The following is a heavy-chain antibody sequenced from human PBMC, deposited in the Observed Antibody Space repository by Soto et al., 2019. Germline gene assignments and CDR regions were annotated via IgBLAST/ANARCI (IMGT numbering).Heavy chain of an antibody. V-gene: IGHV3-30*18. CDR3: EKVPLRPYYFDY. D-gene: IGHD4-17*01. CDR1: GFTFSNYG. CDR2: ISNDGSKN. J-gene: IGHJ4*02. Sequence: GGSLRLSCAASGFTFSNYGMHWVRQAPGKGLEWVAFISNDGSKNYYADSVRGRFTISRDNSMNTLFLQMNSLRPEDTATYYCEKVPLRPYYFDYWGPGTLVTVSS.